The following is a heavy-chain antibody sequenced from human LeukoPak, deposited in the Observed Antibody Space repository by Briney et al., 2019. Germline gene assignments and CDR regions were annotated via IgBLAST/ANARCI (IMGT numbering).Heavy chain of an antibody. Sequence: GRSLRLSCAASGFTFDDYAMHWVRPAPGKGLEWVSGISWNSGSIGYADSVKGRFTISRDNAKNSLYLQMNSLRAEDTALYYCAKWLEMATIYYFDYWGQGTLVTVSS. CDR2: ISWNSGSI. J-gene: IGHJ4*02. D-gene: IGHD5-24*01. CDR1: GFTFDDYA. V-gene: IGHV3-9*01. CDR3: AKWLEMATIYYFDY.